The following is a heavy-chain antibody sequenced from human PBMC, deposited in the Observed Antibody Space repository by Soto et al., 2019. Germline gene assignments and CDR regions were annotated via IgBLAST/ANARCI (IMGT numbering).Heavy chain of an antibody. Sequence: QVQLVESGGGVVQPGRALRLSCAASGFTFSSYGMHWVRQAPGKGLEWVAVISYDGSNKYYADSVKGRFTISRDNSKNALYLQMDSLRDEDTAVYYCANAAVEAVAGPKADPIYWGQGTLVTVSS. CDR3: ANAAVEAVAGPKADPIY. V-gene: IGHV3-30*18. J-gene: IGHJ4*02. CDR1: GFTFSSYG. CDR2: ISYDGSNK. D-gene: IGHD6-19*01.